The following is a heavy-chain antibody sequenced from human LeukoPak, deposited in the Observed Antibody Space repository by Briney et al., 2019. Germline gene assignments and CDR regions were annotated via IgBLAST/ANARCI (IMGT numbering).Heavy chain of an antibody. D-gene: IGHD5-18*01. V-gene: IGHV3-74*03. J-gene: IGHJ4*02. Sequence: TGGSLRLSCAASGFTFSSFWMHWVRQVPGEGLVWVSRINKDGSSITYADSVKGRFTISRDNAKNTLYLQMSSLRAEDTSVYYCARGYTYGSIDYWGQGTLVTVSS. CDR1: GFTFSSFW. CDR2: INKDGSSI. CDR3: ARGYTYGSIDY.